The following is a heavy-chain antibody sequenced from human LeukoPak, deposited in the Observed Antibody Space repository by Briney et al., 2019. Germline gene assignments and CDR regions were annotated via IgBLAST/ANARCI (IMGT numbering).Heavy chain of an antibody. J-gene: IGHJ4*02. Sequence: SVKVSCKASGGTFSSYTISWVRQAPGQGLEWMGRIIPILGIANYAQKFQGRVTITADESTSTAYMELSSLRSEDTAVYYCVLVTGIAAAGPDYWGQGTLVTVSS. V-gene: IGHV1-69*02. CDR1: GGTFSSYT. CDR3: VLVTGIAAAGPDY. CDR2: IIPILGIA. D-gene: IGHD6-13*01.